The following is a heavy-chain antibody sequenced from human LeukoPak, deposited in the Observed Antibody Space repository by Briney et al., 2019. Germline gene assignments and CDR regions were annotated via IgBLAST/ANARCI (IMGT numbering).Heavy chain of an antibody. CDR2: IYYRGST. Sequence: PSETLSLTCTVSGGSISGYYWSWIRQPLGKGLEWIGYIYYRGSTNYNPSLKSRVTISVDTSKNQFSLKLSSVTAADTAVYYCARADYDSSAYYYNFDYWGQGTLVTVSS. J-gene: IGHJ4*02. CDR3: ARADYDSSAYYYNFDY. V-gene: IGHV4-59*01. D-gene: IGHD3-22*01. CDR1: GGSISGYY.